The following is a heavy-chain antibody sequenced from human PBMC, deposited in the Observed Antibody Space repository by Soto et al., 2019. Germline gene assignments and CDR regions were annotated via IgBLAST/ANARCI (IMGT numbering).Heavy chain of an antibody. J-gene: IGHJ6*02. V-gene: IGHV4-31*03. D-gene: IGHD4-17*01. CDR3: ARVAVTSDYYYGMDV. CDR1: GGSISTGGYY. Sequence: QVQLQESGPGLVKPSQTLSLTCTVSGGSISTGGYYWSWIRQHPGKGVEWIGYIYYSGYTYYNPSLKTRVTISVDTSKNLFSLKLSSVTAADTAVYYCARVAVTSDYYYGMDVWGQGTTVTVSS. CDR2: IYYSGYT.